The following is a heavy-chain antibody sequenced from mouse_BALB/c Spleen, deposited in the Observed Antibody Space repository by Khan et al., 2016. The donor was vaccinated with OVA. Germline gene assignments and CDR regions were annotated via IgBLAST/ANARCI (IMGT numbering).Heavy chain of an antibody. D-gene: IGHD4-1*01. CDR2: ISSGGDYT. V-gene: IGHV5-6*01. Sequence: EVELVESGGDLVKPGGSLKFSCAASGFTFSSYNMSWVRQTPDKRLEWVATISSGGDYTYYSDNVKGRFTISGDNAKNTLYLQMSSLKSEDTAMYYCASHLTGSFAYWGQGTLVTVSA. J-gene: IGHJ3*01. CDR1: GFTFSSYN. CDR3: ASHLTGSFAY.